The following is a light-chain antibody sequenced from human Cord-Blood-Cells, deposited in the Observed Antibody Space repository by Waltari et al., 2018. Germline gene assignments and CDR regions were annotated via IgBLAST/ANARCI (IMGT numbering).Light chain of an antibody. CDR2: AAS. J-gene: IGKJ4*01. V-gene: IGKV1-39*01. Sequence: DIQMTQSPSSLSASVGDRVTITCPASQSISSYLNWYQQKPGKAPELLIYAASSLQSGVPSRFSGSGSGRDFTLTIRSLEPGDFATYYCQQSYSTPLTFGGGTKVEI. CDR1: QSISSY. CDR3: QQSYSTPLT.